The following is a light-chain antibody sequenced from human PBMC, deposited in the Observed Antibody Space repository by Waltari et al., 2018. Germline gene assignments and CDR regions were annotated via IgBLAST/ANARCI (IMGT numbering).Light chain of an antibody. CDR3: SSYTTRDTWL. CDR2: GVS. V-gene: IGLV2-14*03. Sequence: QSALTQPASVSGSPGQSIPISCTGTNSAIGVHNYVSWYQQHPGKAPKLILYGVSKRPSGVSNRFSGSKADNTASLTISGVQAGDEADYYCSSYTTRDTWLFGGGTKVTVL. CDR1: NSAIGVHNY. J-gene: IGLJ3*02.